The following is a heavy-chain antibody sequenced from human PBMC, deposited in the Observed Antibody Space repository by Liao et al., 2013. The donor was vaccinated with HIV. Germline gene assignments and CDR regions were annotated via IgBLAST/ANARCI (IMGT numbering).Heavy chain of an antibody. J-gene: IGHJ4*02. V-gene: IGHV4-34*01. CDR3: ARRMRALIAAAGIDY. CDR2: INHSGST. Sequence: QVRIDQWDAGLLKPSETLSLTCAVYGGSFSGYYWSWIRQPPGKGLEWIGEINHSGSTNYNPSLKSRVTISVDTSKNQFSLKLSSVTAADTAVYYCARRMRALIAAAGIDYWGQGTLVTVSS. CDR1: GGSFSGYY. D-gene: IGHD6-13*01.